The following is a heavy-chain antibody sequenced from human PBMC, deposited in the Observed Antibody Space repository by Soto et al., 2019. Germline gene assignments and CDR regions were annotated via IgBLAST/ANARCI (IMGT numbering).Heavy chain of an antibody. D-gene: IGHD5-12*01. V-gene: IGHV4-31*03. CDR1: GGSISSGGYY. CDR2: IYYSGST. Sequence: LSLTCTVSGGSISSGGYYWSWIRQHPGKGLEWIGYIYYSGSTYYNPSLKSRITISVDTSKNQFSLKLSSVTAADTAVYYYARVIDIVATGGNAFDIWGQGTMVTVSS. J-gene: IGHJ3*02. CDR3: ARVIDIVATGGNAFDI.